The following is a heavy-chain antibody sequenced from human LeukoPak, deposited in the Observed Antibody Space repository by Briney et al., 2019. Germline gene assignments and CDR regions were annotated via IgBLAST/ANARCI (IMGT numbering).Heavy chain of an antibody. CDR3: ARDLGTAMVKHYYYYMDV. Sequence: GASVKVSCKASGYTFTGYYMHWVRQAPGQGLEWMGWINPNSGGTNYAQKFQGRVTMTRDTSISTAYMELSRLRSDDTAVYYCARDLGTAMVKHYYYYMDVWGKGTTVTVSS. D-gene: IGHD5-18*01. CDR1: GYTFTGYY. J-gene: IGHJ6*03. V-gene: IGHV1-2*02. CDR2: INPNSGGT.